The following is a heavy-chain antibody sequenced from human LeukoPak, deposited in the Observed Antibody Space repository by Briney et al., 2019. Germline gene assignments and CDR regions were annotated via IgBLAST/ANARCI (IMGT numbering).Heavy chain of an antibody. Sequence: GGSLRLSCAASGFTVSSNYMSWVRQAPGKGLEWVSVIYSGGSTYYADSVKGRFTISRDNSKNTLYLQMNSLRAEDTAVYYCARVVRRRPLPRWGEIDYWGQGTPVTGSS. CDR3: ARVVRRRPLPRWGEIDY. J-gene: IGHJ4*02. CDR2: IYSGGST. CDR1: GFTVSSNY. D-gene: IGHD4-23*01. V-gene: IGHV3-53*01.